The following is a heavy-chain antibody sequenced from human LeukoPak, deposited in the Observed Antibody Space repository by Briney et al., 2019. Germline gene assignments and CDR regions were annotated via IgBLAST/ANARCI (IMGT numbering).Heavy chain of an antibody. D-gene: IGHD5-12*01. Sequence: GESLKISCKGSGYSFTRYWIGWVRQMPGKGLEWLGIIYPGDSDTTYSPSFQGQVTISADKAISTAYLQWSSLKAPDTAMYYCARRASMATIDYWGQGTLVTVSS. V-gene: IGHV5-51*01. J-gene: IGHJ4*02. CDR3: ARRASMATIDY. CDR2: IYPGDSDT. CDR1: GYSFTRYW.